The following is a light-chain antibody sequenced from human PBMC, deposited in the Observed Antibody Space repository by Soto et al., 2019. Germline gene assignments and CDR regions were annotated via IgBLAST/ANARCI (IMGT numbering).Light chain of an antibody. V-gene: IGLV2-14*01. CDR2: DVS. J-gene: IGLJ1*01. CDR3: SSYTTSNTRQIV. CDR1: NSDVGGYNY. Sequence: ALTQPASVSGSPGQSITISCTGTNSDVGGYNYVSWYQQHPGKAPKFMIYDVSSRPSGVSDRFSGSKSGNTASLTISGLQAEDEADYYCSSYTTSNTRQIVFGTGTKLTVL.